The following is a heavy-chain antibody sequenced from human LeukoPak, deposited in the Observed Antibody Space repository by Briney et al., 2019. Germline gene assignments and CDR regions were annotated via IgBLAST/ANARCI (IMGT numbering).Heavy chain of an antibody. CDR3: AREGGFYHPVDY. J-gene: IGHJ4*02. D-gene: IGHD1-14*01. Sequence: SETLSLTRGVSGGSVINTNWWTWVRQPPGKGLEWIGEVHLDGRTNYNPSLESRLTMSVDVSENQVSLKLTSVTAADTAVYYCAREGGFYHPVDYSGQGTLVTVSS. V-gene: IGHV4-4*02. CDR2: VHLDGRT. CDR1: GGSVINTNW.